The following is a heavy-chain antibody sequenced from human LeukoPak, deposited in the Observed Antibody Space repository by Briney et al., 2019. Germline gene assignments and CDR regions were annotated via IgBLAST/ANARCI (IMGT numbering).Heavy chain of an antibody. V-gene: IGHV4-38-2*02. CDR3: ARELATINGPYFES. Sequence: SETLSLTCTVSGYSISSGYYWGWIRQPPGKGLEWIGSIYHSGSTYYNPSLKSRLTISVDKSRNHFSLNLTSVTAADTAVYFCARELATINGPYFESWGQGTLVTVSS. CDR2: IYHSGST. D-gene: IGHD5-24*01. CDR1: GYSISSGYY. J-gene: IGHJ4*02.